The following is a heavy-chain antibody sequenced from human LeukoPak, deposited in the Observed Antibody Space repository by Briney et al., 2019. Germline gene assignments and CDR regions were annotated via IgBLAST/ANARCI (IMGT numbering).Heavy chain of an antibody. J-gene: IGHJ4*02. CDR1: GFTFSTYG. V-gene: IGHV3-33*01. Sequence: QTGGSLRLSCAASGFTFSTYGMHWVRQAPGKGLEWVALIYYDGTNKYYADSVKGRFTVSRDNSKNTLYLQMNILRAKDTGVYYCTREEVRAPLDNWGQGTLVTVSS. D-gene: IGHD3-10*01. CDR3: TREEVRAPLDN. CDR2: IYYDGTNK.